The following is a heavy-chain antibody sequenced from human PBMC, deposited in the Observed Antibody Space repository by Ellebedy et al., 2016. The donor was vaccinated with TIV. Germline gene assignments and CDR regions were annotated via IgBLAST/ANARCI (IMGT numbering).Heavy chain of an antibody. CDR2: INHSGST. D-gene: IGHD1-26*01. Sequence: SETLSLXXAVYGGSFNGYYWSWIRQPPGKGLEWIGEINHSGSTNYNPSLKSRVTISVDTSKNQLSLKLSSVTAADTAVYYCARGRGMGVFGYWGQGTLVTVSS. V-gene: IGHV4-34*01. CDR1: GGSFNGYY. J-gene: IGHJ4*02. CDR3: ARGRGMGVFGY.